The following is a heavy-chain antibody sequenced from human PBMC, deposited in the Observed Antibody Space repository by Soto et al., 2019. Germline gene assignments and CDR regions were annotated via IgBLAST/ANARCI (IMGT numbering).Heavy chain of an antibody. V-gene: IGHV4-39*01. Sequence: SETLSLTCSVSGDSINSDNYYWGWIRQPPGKGLEWIGSIYYRGNTYYNPSLKTRVTISLDKSKSQFSLKLNSVTAADSAVYFCARLEGLATISYYFDYWGQGTXVTVSS. J-gene: IGHJ4*02. D-gene: IGHD3-9*01. CDR2: IYYRGNT. CDR3: ARLEGLATISYYFDY. CDR1: GDSINSDNYY.